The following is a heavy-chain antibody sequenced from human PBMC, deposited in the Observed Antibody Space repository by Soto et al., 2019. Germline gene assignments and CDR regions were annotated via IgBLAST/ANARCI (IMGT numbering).Heavy chain of an antibody. D-gene: IGHD4-17*01. CDR3: ARESVDGDYSDY. Sequence: SETLSLTCTVSGGSISNHYWSWIRHPPGKGLEWFGYIYYSGSTNYNPSLKSRVTISVDTSKNQLSLKLSSVTAADTAVYYCARESVDGDYSDYWGQGTLVTVSS. CDR1: GGSISNHY. J-gene: IGHJ4*02. V-gene: IGHV4-59*11. CDR2: IYYSGST.